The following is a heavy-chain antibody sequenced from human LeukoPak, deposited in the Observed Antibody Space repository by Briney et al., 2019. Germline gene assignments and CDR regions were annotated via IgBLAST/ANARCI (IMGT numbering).Heavy chain of an antibody. Sequence: PGGSLRLSCAASGFTLRRYWMSWVRQAPGKGLAWVEKMKYDGSEKYYVDSVKGRFTISRDNAKNSLYLQMNSLRAEDMAVYYCARDIEAAGLFLDYWGQGTLVTVSS. CDR2: MKYDGSEK. J-gene: IGHJ4*02. CDR1: GFTLRRYW. D-gene: IGHD6-13*01. CDR3: ARDIEAAGLFLDY. V-gene: IGHV3-7*01.